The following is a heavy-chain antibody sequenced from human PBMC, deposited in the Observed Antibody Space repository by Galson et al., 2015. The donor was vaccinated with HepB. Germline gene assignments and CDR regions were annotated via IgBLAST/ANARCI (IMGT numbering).Heavy chain of an antibody. Sequence: SVKVSCKASGYTFTGYYMHWVRQAPGQGLEWMGWINPNRCGTNYAQKFQGRVTMTRDTSISTAYMELSRLRSDDTAVYYCARDYNWNPYYYMDVWGKGTTVTVSS. CDR2: INPNRCGT. D-gene: IGHD1-20*01. V-gene: IGHV1-2*02. J-gene: IGHJ6*03. CDR3: ARDYNWNPYYYMDV. CDR1: GYTFTGYY.